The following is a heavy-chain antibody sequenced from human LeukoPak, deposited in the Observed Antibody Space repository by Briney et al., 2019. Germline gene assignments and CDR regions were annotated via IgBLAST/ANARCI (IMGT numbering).Heavy chain of an antibody. D-gene: IGHD3-10*01. Sequence: GASVTVSCKTSGYTFTTYGINWVRQAPGQGLEWMGWISPYNENTNFAQKLQGRVTLTTDTSTSTAYMELRSLRSDDTAVYHCARDFVLRSGSGSWGQATLVTVSS. CDR2: ISPYNENT. V-gene: IGHV1-18*01. CDR3: ARDFVLRSGSGS. CDR1: GYTFTTYG. J-gene: IGHJ5*02.